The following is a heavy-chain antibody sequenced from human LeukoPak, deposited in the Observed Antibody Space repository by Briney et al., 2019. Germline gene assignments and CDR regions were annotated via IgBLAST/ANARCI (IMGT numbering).Heavy chain of an antibody. J-gene: IGHJ5*02. CDR3: ARGNYYDSSGYNWFDP. D-gene: IGHD3-22*01. CDR1: GYTFTSYD. CDR2: MNPNSGNT. Sequence: ASVKVSCKASGYTFTSYDINWVRQATGQGLEWMGWMNPNSGNTGYAQKFQGRVTMTRNTSISTAYMELSGLRSEDTAVYYCARGNYYDSSGYNWFDPWGQGTLVTVSS. V-gene: IGHV1-8*01.